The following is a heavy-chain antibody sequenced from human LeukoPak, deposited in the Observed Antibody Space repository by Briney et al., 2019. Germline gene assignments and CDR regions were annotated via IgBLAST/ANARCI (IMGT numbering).Heavy chain of an antibody. J-gene: IGHJ4*02. CDR1: GFTFDDYA. V-gene: IGHV3-43D*03. Sequence: PGGSLRLSCAASGFTFDDYAMHWVRQAPGKGLEWVSLINWDGGSTYYADSVKGRFTISRDNSKNSLYLQMNSLRTEDTALYYCAKAGHITMAGYFDYWGQETLVTVSS. D-gene: IGHD6-19*01. CDR2: INWDGGST. CDR3: AKAGHITMAGYFDY.